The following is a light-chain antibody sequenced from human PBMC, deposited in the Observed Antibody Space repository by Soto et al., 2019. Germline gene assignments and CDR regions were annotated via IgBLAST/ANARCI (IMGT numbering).Light chain of an antibody. CDR1: QSISTY. Sequence: DIELTQSPSSLSASVGDRVTITCRASQSISTYLNWYQQKGGKAPKLLIHGASSLQSGVPLRFSATGSGTEFTLTISSLQPDDFATYYCQQYNSYSWTFGQGTKVDIK. CDR2: GAS. CDR3: QQYNSYSWT. J-gene: IGKJ1*01. V-gene: IGKV1-39*01.